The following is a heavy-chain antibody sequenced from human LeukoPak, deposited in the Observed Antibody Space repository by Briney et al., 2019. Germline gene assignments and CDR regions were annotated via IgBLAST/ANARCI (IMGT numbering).Heavy chain of an antibody. Sequence: GGSLRLSCAASGFTVSTYYMSWVRQAPGKGLEWISVIYSGGSTYYADSVKGRFTISRDNSKNTLYLQMNSLRAEDTAVYYCARALGYCTNGGCFPWGQGTLVTVSS. CDR2: IYSGGST. D-gene: IGHD2-8*01. V-gene: IGHV3-53*01. CDR3: ARALGYCTNGGCFP. J-gene: IGHJ5*02. CDR1: GFTVSTYY.